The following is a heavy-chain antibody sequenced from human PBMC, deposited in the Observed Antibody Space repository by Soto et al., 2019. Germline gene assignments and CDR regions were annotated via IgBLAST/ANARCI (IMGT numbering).Heavy chain of an antibody. CDR3: AESSGWYYDY. CDR1: GGSISSGGYS. D-gene: IGHD6-19*01. J-gene: IGHJ4*02. V-gene: IGHV4-30-2*02. Sequence: PSETLSLTCAVSGGSISSGGYSWSWIRQPPGKGLEWIGYIYHSGSTYYNPSLKSRVTISVDRSKNQFSLKLSSVTAADTAVYYCAESSGWYYDYWGQGTLVTVS. CDR2: IYHSGST.